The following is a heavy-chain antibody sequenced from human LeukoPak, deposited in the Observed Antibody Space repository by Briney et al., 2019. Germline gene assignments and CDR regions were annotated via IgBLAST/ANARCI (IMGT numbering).Heavy chain of an antibody. D-gene: IGHD3-3*01. J-gene: IGHJ4*02. Sequence: SETLSLTCAVYGGSFSGYYWSLIRQPPGKGLEWIGEINHSGSTNYNPSLKSRVTISVDTSKNQFSLKLSSVTAADTAVYYCARGVRPDYDFWSGYPYSYYFDYWGQGTLSPSPQ. V-gene: IGHV4-34*01. CDR3: ARGVRPDYDFWSGYPYSYYFDY. CDR1: GGSFSGYY. CDR2: INHSGST.